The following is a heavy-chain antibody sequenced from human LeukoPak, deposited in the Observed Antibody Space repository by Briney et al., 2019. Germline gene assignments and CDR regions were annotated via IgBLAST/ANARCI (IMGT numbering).Heavy chain of an antibody. CDR2: IRADNGDT. CDR1: GXXXXXXG. CDR3: ARDWPTVIADF. V-gene: IGHV1-18*01. J-gene: IGHJ1*01. Sequence: ASVKVSXKTXGXXXXXXGISWVRQAPGQGLEWLGWIRADNGDTRFAQKFQGRFTMTTDTSTSTAHMELRSLRSDDTAVYYCARDWPTVIADFWGQGTLVTVSS. D-gene: IGHD4-11*01.